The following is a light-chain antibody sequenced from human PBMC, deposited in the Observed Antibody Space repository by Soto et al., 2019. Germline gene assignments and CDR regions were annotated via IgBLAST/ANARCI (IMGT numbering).Light chain of an antibody. CDR2: LGS. CDR1: QSLLHSNGYNY. Sequence: DIVMTQSPLSLPVTPGEPASISCRSSQSLLHSNGYNYLDWYLQKPWQSPQLLIYLGSNLASGVPDRFSGSGSGTDFTLKISRVEAEDVGVYYCMQALQTPFTFGPGTKVDIK. J-gene: IGKJ3*01. V-gene: IGKV2-28*01. CDR3: MQALQTPFT.